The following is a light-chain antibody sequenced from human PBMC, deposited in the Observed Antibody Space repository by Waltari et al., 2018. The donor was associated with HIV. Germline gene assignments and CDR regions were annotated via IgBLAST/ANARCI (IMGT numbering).Light chain of an antibody. V-gene: IGKV3-11*01. CDR2: DAS. CDR3: QHRGNWPLT. J-gene: IGKJ3*01. Sequence: ETVLTQSPATLSLSPGDTATLSCRTSQNVGSFLAWYHWRPGHAPRLLSYDASKRATGIPGRFSGSGSETDFSLTINSLEPEDFAVYYCQHRGNWPLTFGPGTRVEI. CDR1: QNVGSF.